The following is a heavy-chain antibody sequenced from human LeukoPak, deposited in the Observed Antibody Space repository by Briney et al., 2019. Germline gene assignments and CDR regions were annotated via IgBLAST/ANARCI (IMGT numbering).Heavy chain of an antibody. V-gene: IGHV4-39*01. CDR3: ARWLQLTHYFDY. D-gene: IGHD5-24*01. Sequence: SQTLSLTCTVSGGSISSGDYYWSWIRQPPGKGLDWIGSIYYSGSTYYNPSLKSRVTISVDTSKNQFSLKLSSVTAADTAVYYCARWLQLTHYFDYWGQGTLVTVSS. CDR2: IYYSGST. J-gene: IGHJ4*02. CDR1: GGSISSGDYY.